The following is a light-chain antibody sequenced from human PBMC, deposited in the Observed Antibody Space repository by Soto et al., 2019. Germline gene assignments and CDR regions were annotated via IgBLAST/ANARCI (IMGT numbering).Light chain of an antibody. CDR3: SSYTSARTLPYL. CDR2: GVT. Sequence: QSVLTQPASVSGSPGPSITISCTGTSSDVGGYNYVSWYQQHPGIAPKLLIYGVTNRPSWVYTRFSRAKSGNTASLNISGLQAEDDAYYHCSSYTSARTLPYLCGTRTQLTVL. CDR1: SSDVGGYNY. V-gene: IGLV2-14*01. J-gene: IGLJ1*01.